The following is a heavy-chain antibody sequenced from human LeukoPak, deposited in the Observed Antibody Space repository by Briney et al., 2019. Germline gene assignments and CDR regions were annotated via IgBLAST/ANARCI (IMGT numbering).Heavy chain of an antibody. CDR1: GDSISSSSYY. CDR2: IYYSGST. Sequence: SETLSLTCTVSGDSISSSSYYWGWIRQPPGKGLEWIGSIYYSGSTYYNPSLKSRVTISVDTSKNQFSLKLSSVTAADTAVYYCARLGTMVRGAPSVGYYYYMDVWGKGTTVTISS. D-gene: IGHD3-10*01. J-gene: IGHJ6*03. CDR3: ARLGTMVRGAPSVGYYYYMDV. V-gene: IGHV4-39*01.